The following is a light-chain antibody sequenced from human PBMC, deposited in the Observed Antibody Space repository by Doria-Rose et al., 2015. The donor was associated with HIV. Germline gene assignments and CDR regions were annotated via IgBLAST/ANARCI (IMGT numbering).Light chain of an antibody. J-gene: IGKJ4*01. CDR3: QQSYSTPLT. Sequence: IQPPSSLSASVGDRVTITCRASQSTGSFLNWYQQKPGKAPKLLIYAASSLQNGVPPRFSGSGSGTDFTLTISSLQPEDFATYFCQQSYSTPLTFGGGTKVEIK. CDR2: AAS. CDR1: QSTGSF. V-gene: IGKV1-39*01.